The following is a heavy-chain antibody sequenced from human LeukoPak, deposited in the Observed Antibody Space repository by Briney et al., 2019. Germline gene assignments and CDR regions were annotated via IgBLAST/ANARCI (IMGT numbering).Heavy chain of an antibody. V-gene: IGHV4-31*03. CDR2: IYYSGST. Sequence: SETLSLTCTVSGGSISSGGYYWSWIRQHPGKGLEWIGYIYYSGSTYYNPSLKSRVTISVDTSKNQFPLKLSSVTAADTAVYYCARSYDSSGYQIYYFDYWGQGTLVTVSS. CDR1: GGSISSGGYY. D-gene: IGHD3-22*01. CDR3: ARSYDSSGYQIYYFDY. J-gene: IGHJ4*02.